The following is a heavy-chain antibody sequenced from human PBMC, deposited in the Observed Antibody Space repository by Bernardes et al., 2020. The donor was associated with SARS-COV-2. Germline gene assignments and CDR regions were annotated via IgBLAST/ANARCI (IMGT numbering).Heavy chain of an antibody. Sequence: GGSLRLSCAASGFTFSSYWMTWVRQAPGTGLEWVANMKGDGTERYYADYVKGRFTISRDNAKNSLYLQMNSLRAEDTSVYYCAREGGYCSGGTCYRGGFDIWGQGTMVTVSS. V-gene: IGHV3-7*01. CDR1: GFTFSSYW. J-gene: IGHJ3*02. CDR2: MKGDGTER. D-gene: IGHD2-15*01. CDR3: AREGGYCSGGTCYRGGFDI.